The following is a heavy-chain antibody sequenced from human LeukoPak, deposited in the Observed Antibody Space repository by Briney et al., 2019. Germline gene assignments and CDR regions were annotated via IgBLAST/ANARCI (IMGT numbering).Heavy chain of an antibody. D-gene: IGHD5-12*01. CDR3: AKCEYSGYDFRGYYYYGMDV. V-gene: IGHV3-33*06. CDR1: GFTFSSYG. CDR2: IWYDGSNK. J-gene: IGHJ6*02. Sequence: GGSLRLSCAASGFTFSSYGMHWVRQAPGKGLGWVAVIWYDGSNKYYADSVKGRFTISRDNSKNTLYLQMNSLRAEDTAVYYCAKCEYSGYDFRGYYYYGMDVWGQGTTVTVSS.